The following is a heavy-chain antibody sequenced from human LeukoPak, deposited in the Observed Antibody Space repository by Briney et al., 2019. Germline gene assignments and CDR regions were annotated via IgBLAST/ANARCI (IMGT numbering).Heavy chain of an antibody. D-gene: IGHD3-3*01. V-gene: IGHV4-30-4*08. CDR2: IYYSGST. CDR3: ARGYPDKVGFDH. J-gene: IGHJ4*02. Sequence: SQTLSLTCTVSGGSISSGDYYWSWIRQPPGKGLEWIGYIYYSGSTYYNPSLKSRVTISVDTSKNQFSLKLSSVTAADTAVYYCARGYPDKVGFDHRGPGNLVHVSS. CDR1: GGSISSGDYY.